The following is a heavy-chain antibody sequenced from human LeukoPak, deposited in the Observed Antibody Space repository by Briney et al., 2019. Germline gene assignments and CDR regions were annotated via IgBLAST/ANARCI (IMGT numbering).Heavy chain of an antibody. V-gene: IGHV4-39*01. Sequence: SETLSLTCTVSRGSISSSSYYWGWIRQPPGKGLEWIGSIYYSGSTYYNPSLKSRVTISVDTSKNQFSLKLSSVTAADTAVYYCTSRAGTMVRGVIIAGWFDPWGQGTLVTVSS. J-gene: IGHJ5*02. CDR3: TSRAGTMVRGVIIAGWFDP. CDR1: RGSISSSSYY. CDR2: IYYSGST. D-gene: IGHD3-10*01.